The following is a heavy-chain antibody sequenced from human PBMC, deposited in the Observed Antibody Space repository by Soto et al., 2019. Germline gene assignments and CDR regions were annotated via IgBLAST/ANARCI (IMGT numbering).Heavy chain of an antibody. V-gene: IGHV3-11*01. J-gene: IGHJ1*01. CDR1: GFTFSDYY. CDR3: AIAHGGEYFQH. CDR2: ISSSGPTM. D-gene: IGHD3-10*01. Sequence: QVQLVESGGGLVKPGGSLRLSCAASGFTFSDYYMSWIRQAPGKGLEWVSYISSSGPTMYYAASVKRRFTISRDNAKNSLYLQRNTLRAEDTAVYYFAIAHGGEYFQHWGQGTLVTVSS.